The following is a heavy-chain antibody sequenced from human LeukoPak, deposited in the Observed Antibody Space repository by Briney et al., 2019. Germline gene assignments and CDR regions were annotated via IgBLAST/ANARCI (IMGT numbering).Heavy chain of an antibody. Sequence: SVKVSCKASGDMSGDTFHSFAISWVRQAPGQGLEWMGRIIPLVERTDYAQKFQGRVTITADKSTATAYMEVSSLRPEDTAVYFCARESGSEPFDYWGQGTLVTVSS. CDR1: GDMSGDTFHSFA. CDR2: IIPLVERT. D-gene: IGHD1-26*01. CDR3: ARESGSEPFDY. J-gene: IGHJ4*02. V-gene: IGHV1-69*04.